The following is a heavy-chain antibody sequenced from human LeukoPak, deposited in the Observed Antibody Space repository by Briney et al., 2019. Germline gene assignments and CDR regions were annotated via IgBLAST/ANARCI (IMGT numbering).Heavy chain of an antibody. CDR1: GFTFSSYG. CDR3: ARDRLLVVVPEDIGY. Sequence: GGYLRLSCAASGFTFSSYGMYWVRQAPGKGLEWVAVIWYDGSNKYYEDSVKGRFTISRDNSKNTLYLQMNSLRAEDTAVYYCARDRLLVVVPEDIGYWGQGTLVTVSS. J-gene: IGHJ4*02. V-gene: IGHV3-33*01. D-gene: IGHD2-2*01. CDR2: IWYDGSNK.